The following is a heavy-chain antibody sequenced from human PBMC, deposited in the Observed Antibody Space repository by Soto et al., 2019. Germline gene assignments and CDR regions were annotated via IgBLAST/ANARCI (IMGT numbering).Heavy chain of an antibody. Sequence: QLHLVQSGAVVKKPGASVTVSCSASGYPVTAYYMHWVRQAPGRGREWMGGINPATGAAKYTQTFQGRVTMPRDTSTSKVFMELSGLTSEDTAVFYCARGGGVGVAGSAAFDMWGQGTLVTVSS. CDR3: ARGGGVGVAGSAAFDM. J-gene: IGHJ3*02. CDR1: GYPVTAYY. V-gene: IGHV1-2*02. CDR2: INPATGAA. D-gene: IGHD3-3*01.